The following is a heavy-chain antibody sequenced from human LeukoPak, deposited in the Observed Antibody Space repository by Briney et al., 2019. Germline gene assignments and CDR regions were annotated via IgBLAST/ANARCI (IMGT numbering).Heavy chain of an antibody. V-gene: IGHV3-23*01. CDR3: AKDLSAAVTTYYFDY. CDR2: ISGSGGST. D-gene: IGHD4-17*01. CDR1: GFTFSNAW. J-gene: IGHJ4*02. Sequence: GGSLSLSCAASGFTFSNAWMNWVRQAPGKGLEWVSAISGSGGSTYYADSGKGRFTISRDNSKNTLYLQMNSLRAEDTAVYYCAKDLSAAVTTYYFDYWGQGTLVTVSS.